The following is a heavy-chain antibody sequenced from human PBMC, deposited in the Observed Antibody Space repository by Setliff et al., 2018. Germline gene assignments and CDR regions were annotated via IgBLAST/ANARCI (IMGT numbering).Heavy chain of an antibody. V-gene: IGHV4-38-2*02. Sequence: SETLSLTCAVSGYSISSGYYWGWIRQPPGKGLEWIGSIYHSGSTYYNPSLKSRVTISVDTSKNQFSLKLSSVTAADTAVYYCARDGQWGYGGNSGAFDIWGQGTMVTVSS. CDR3: ARDGQWGYGGNSGAFDI. CDR2: IYHSGST. D-gene: IGHD4-17*01. CDR1: GYSISSGYY. J-gene: IGHJ3*02.